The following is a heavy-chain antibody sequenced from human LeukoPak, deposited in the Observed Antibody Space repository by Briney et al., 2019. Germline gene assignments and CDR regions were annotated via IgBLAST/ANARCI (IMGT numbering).Heavy chain of an antibody. Sequence: PSETLSLTCTVSGDSISSSSYYWGWIRQPPGKGLEWIGNIYYSGSTYYNPSLKSRVTISVDTSKNQFSLKLSSVTAADTAVYYCARDGYNPIDYWGQGTLVTVSS. J-gene: IGHJ4*02. CDR3: ARDGYNPIDY. D-gene: IGHD5-24*01. CDR2: IYYSGST. CDR1: GDSISSSSYY. V-gene: IGHV4-39*02.